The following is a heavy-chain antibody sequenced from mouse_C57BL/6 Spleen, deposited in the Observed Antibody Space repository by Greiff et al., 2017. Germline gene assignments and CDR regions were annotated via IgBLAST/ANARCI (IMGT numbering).Heavy chain of an antibody. CDR3: AIDGSSYYAMDY. CDR2: IDPSDSYT. CDR1: GYTFTSYW. V-gene: IGHV1-69*01. D-gene: IGHD1-1*01. Sequence: VQLQQPGAELVMPGASVKLSCKASGYTFTSYWMHWVKHRPGQGLEWIGEIDPSDSYTNYNQKFKGKSTLTVDKSSSTAYLQLSSLTSEDSAVYYCAIDGSSYYAMDYWGQGTSVTVSS. J-gene: IGHJ4*01.